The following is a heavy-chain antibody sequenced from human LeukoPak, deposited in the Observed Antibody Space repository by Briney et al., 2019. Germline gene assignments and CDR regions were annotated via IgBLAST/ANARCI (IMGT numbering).Heavy chain of an antibody. D-gene: IGHD3-10*01. V-gene: IGHV3-53*01. J-gene: IGHJ4*02. CDR3: ARAKPKNMVRGLIMRRESRYYFDY. CDR2: IYSGGST. Sequence: PGGSLRLSCAASGFTFSKYAMSWVRQAPGKGLEWVSVIYSGGSTYYADSVKGRFTISRDNSKSTLYIRMNSLRAEDTAVYYCARAKPKNMVRGLIMRRESRYYFDYWGQGTLVTVSS. CDR1: GFTFSKYA.